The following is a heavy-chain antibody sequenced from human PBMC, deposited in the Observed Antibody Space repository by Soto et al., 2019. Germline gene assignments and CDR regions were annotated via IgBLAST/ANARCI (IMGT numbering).Heavy chain of an antibody. Sequence: PSETLSLTCTVSGGSISSGGYYWSWIRQHPGKGLEWIGYIYYSGSTYYNPSLKSRVTISVDTSKNQFSLKLSSVTAADTAVYYCARDSSGADYGGKSEYFDYWGQVTLVTVYS. CDR3: ARDSSGADYGGKSEYFDY. CDR2: IYYSGST. D-gene: IGHD4-17*01. J-gene: IGHJ4*02. CDR1: GGSISSGGYY. V-gene: IGHV4-31*03.